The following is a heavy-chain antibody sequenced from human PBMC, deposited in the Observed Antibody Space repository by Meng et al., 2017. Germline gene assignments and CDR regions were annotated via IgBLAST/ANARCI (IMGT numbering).Heavy chain of an antibody. V-gene: IGHV1-18*01. CDR1: GGTFSSYT. CDR3: ATRGNPYLNC. Sequence: QVQLVQSGAELKKPGSSVKVSCKASGGTFSSYTISWVRQAPGQGLEWLGWINTYNGKTDYAQKFQGRITMTTDTFTSTAYMELRNLRSDDTAVYYCATRGNPYLNCWGQGTPVTVSS. CDR2: INTYNGKT. J-gene: IGHJ4*02.